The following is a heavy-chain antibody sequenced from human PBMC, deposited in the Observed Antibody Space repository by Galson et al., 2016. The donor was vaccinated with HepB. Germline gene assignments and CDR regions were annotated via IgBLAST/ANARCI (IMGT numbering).Heavy chain of an antibody. D-gene: IGHD3-10*01. CDR1: GFSFSLNT. CDR3: ARSFRDFVFEGSLYGCDV. J-gene: IGHJ6*02. V-gene: IGHV3-30*03. Sequence: SLRLSCAASGFSFSLNTVHWVRQLPGKGLEWVALISYTGSNEIYAESVKGRFQISRDNSKNTLYLQMNNLRGEDTAVYHCARSFRDFVFEGSLYGCDVWGQGTTVIVSS. CDR2: ISYTGSNE.